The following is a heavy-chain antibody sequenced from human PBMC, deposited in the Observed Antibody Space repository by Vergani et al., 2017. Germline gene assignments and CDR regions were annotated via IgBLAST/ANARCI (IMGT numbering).Heavy chain of an antibody. CDR2: ISAYNGNT. CDR1: GYTFTSYG. V-gene: IGHV1-18*01. J-gene: IGHJ3*02. CDR3: AVGDCSGGSCYATVTDAFDI. Sequence: QVQLVQSGAEVKKPGASVKVSCKASGYTFTSYGISWVRQAPGQGLEWMGWISAYNGNTNYAQKLQGRVTMTTDTSTSTAYMERSSLRTEDTAVYYCAVGDCSGGSCYATVTDAFDIWGQGTTVTVSS. D-gene: IGHD2-15*01.